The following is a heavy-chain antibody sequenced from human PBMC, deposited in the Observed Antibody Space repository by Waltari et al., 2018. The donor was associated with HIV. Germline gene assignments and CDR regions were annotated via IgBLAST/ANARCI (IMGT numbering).Heavy chain of an antibody. Sequence: DVQLVESGGGLVKPGGSLRLSCAVSGITFKNAWLSWVRQGPGKGPEWLGHIRSESDGGTTDYAAPVRGRFTISTDDLNNTMSLEMKSLKVEDTGVYYCTTFEMGSTRNYWGQGTLVTVSS. CDR2: IRSESDGGTT. V-gene: IGHV3-15*01. J-gene: IGHJ4*02. CDR3: TTFEMGSTRNY. D-gene: IGHD1-26*01. CDR1: GITFKNAW.